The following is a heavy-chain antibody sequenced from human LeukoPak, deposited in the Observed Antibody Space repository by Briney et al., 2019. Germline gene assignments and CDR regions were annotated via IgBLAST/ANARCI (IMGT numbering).Heavy chain of an antibody. V-gene: IGHV1-2*02. CDR2: INPYSGDT. D-gene: IGHD6-19*01. Sequence: ASVKVSCKASGYTFTGYYIHWVRQAPGQGLEWMGWINPYSGDTAYAQKFQGRVTMTRDTSINTAYMELNRLKFDDTAVYYCARVGVIAVAGRGEAFDIWGQGTMVTVSS. J-gene: IGHJ3*02. CDR1: GYTFTGYY. CDR3: ARVGVIAVAGRGEAFDI.